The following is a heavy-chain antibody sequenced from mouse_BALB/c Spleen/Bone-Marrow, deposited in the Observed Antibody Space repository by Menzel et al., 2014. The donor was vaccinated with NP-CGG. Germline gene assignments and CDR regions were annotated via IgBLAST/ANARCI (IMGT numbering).Heavy chain of an antibody. CDR1: GYTLXNSW. CDR2: IHPNSGNT. J-gene: IGHJ2*01. D-gene: IGHD2-14*01. V-gene: IGHV1S130*01. CDR3: ARHHRYAYYFDY. Sequence: VQLQQSGSVLVRPGASVKLSCKASGYTLXNSWMHWAKQRPGQGLEWIGEIHPNSGNTNYNEKFKDKATLTVDTSSSTAYVDLSSLPSEDSAVYYCARHHRYAYYFDYWAQATTLTVSS.